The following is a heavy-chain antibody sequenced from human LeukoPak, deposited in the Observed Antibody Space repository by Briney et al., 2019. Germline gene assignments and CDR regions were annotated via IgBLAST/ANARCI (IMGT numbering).Heavy chain of an antibody. V-gene: IGHV4-31*03. CDR3: ARGPYCSSTSCLGMDV. Sequence: SQTLSLTCTVSGGSISSGGSYWSWIRQHPGKGLEWIGYIYYSGSTYYNPSLKSRVTISVDTSKNQFSLKLSSVTAADTAVYYCARGPYCSSTSCLGMDVWGQGTTVTVSS. CDR2: IYYSGST. D-gene: IGHD2-2*01. CDR1: GGSISSGGSY. J-gene: IGHJ6*02.